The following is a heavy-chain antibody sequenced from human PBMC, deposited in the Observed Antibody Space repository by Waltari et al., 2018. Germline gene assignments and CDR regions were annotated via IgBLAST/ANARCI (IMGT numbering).Heavy chain of an antibody. CDR1: GGSISSYY. D-gene: IGHD6-19*01. CDR3: AREGTSSGWTSLAY. V-gene: IGHV4-59*01. Sequence: QVQLQESGQGLVKPSETLSLTCTVSGGSISSYYWSWIRPPPGKGMEWIGYIHYSGSTNYNPTLNGRVTISVDTSKNQCSLKLSSVTAADTAVYYCAREGTSSGWTSLAYWGQGTLVTVSS. J-gene: IGHJ4*02. CDR2: IHYSGST.